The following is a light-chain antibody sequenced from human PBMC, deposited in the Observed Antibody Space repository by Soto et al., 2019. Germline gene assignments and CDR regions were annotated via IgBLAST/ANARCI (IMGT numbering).Light chain of an antibody. CDR2: DVS. Sequence: DIQMTQSPSTLSASVGDRVTITCRASQTLRTWLDWYQQKPGKAPKLLIYDVSILQSGVPSRVSGSGSVTEFTLTISSLEHDDFATYYCQEYNGYPPTFGGGKKV. CDR3: QEYNGYPPT. J-gene: IGKJ4*01. CDR1: QTLRTW. V-gene: IGKV1-5*01.